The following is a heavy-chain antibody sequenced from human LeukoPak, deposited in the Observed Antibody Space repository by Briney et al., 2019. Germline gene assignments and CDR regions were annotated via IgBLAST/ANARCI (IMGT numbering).Heavy chain of an antibody. V-gene: IGHV3-72*01. CDR1: GFTFSDHY. CDR3: VRVASLVFDY. Sequence: PGGSLRLSWAASGFTFSDHYMDWIRQAPGKGLEWVGRIRNKANSYTTEYAASVKGRFTISRDDSKNSLYLQMNSLKTEDTAVYYCVRVASLVFDYWGQGTLVTVSS. J-gene: IGHJ4*02. CDR2: IRNKANSYTT. D-gene: IGHD2-15*01.